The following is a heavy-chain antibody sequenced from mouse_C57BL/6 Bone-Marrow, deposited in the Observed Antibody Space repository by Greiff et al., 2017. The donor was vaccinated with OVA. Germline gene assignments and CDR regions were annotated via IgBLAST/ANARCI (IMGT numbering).Heavy chain of an antibody. D-gene: IGHD1-1*01. CDR3: ARDYYYGSRNYFDY. V-gene: IGHV1-69*01. CDR1: GYTFTSYW. Sequence: QVQLKQPGAELVMPGASVKLSCKASGYTFTSYWMHWVKQRPGQGLEWIGEIDPSDSYTNYNQKFKGKSTLTVDKSSSTAYMQLSSLTSEDSAVYYCARDYYYGSRNYFDYWGQGTTLTVSS. J-gene: IGHJ2*01. CDR2: IDPSDSYT.